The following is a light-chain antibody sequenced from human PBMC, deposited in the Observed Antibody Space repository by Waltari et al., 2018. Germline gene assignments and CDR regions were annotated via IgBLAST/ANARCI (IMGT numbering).Light chain of an antibody. CDR1: HTVRTTY. CDR2: DTS. V-gene: IGKV3-20*01. Sequence: EIVLTQSPGTLSFSPEESATFSCRASHTVRTTYLAWYQQKPGQAPTLLSYDTSSRATGIPDRFSGSGSGTDFSLTISSLEPEDFAVYYCQQYDISPLTFGGGTKVETK. J-gene: IGKJ4*01. CDR3: QQYDISPLT.